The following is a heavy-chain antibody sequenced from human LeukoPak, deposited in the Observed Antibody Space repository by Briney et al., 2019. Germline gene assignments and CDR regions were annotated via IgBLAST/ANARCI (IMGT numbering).Heavy chain of an antibody. D-gene: IGHD3-10*01. CDR2: IIPIFGTA. J-gene: IGHJ6*04. V-gene: IGHV1-69*13. Sequence: GASVKVSCKASGGTFTSYAISWVRQAPGQGLEWMGGIIPIFGTANYAQKFQGRVTITADESTSTAYMELSSLRSEDTAVYYCARVYGPYGSGSPTPMDVWGKGTTVTVSS. CDR3: ARVYGPYGSGSPTPMDV. CDR1: GGTFTSYA.